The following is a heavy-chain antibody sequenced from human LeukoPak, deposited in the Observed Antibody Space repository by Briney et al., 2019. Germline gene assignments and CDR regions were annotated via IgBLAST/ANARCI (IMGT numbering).Heavy chain of an antibody. CDR1: GGSISSYY. CDR2: IYYIVST. J-gene: IGHJ4*02. V-gene: IGHV4-59*08. CDR3: ARHKPGYSSSWCFDY. D-gene: IGHD6-13*01. Sequence: SETLSLTCTVSGGSISSYYRSWIRQPPGKGLEWIGYIYYIVSTNYNPSLKSRVTISVDTSKIQFSLKLSSVTAADTAVYYCARHKPGYSSSWCFDYWGQGTLVTVSS.